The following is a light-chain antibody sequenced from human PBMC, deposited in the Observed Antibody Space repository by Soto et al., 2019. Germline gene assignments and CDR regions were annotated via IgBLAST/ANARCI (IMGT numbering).Light chain of an antibody. CDR3: LQYNNWPFT. Sequence: EIVMTQSPATLSVSPGEGATLSCKASQSVSSKLAWYQQKPGQAPRVLIYGASTRATGIPARFSGSGSGTEFTLTIGSLQSEDFAVYYCLQYNNWPFTFGQGTKLEIK. CDR1: QSVSSK. J-gene: IGKJ2*01. V-gene: IGKV3-15*01. CDR2: GAS.